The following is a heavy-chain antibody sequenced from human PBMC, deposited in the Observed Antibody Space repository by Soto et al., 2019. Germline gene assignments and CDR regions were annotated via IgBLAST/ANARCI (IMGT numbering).Heavy chain of an antibody. CDR1: GFTVSSNY. Sequence: GGSLRLSCAASGFTVSSNYMSWVRQAPGKGLEWVSVIYSGGSTYYADSVRGRFTISRDNSKNTPYLQMKSLRAEDTAVYYCARDPPATRHGMDVWGQGTTVTVSS. V-gene: IGHV3-53*01. CDR2: IYSGGST. J-gene: IGHJ6*02. CDR3: ARDPPATRHGMDV.